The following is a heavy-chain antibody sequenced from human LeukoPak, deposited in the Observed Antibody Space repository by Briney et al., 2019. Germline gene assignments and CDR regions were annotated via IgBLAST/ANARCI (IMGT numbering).Heavy chain of an antibody. CDR2: ISGSGGST. D-gene: IGHD6-6*01. J-gene: IGHJ3*02. V-gene: IGHV3-23*01. Sequence: GGSLRLSCAASGFTVSNNYMTWVRQAPGKGLEWVSAISGSGGSTYYADSVKGRFTISRDNSKNTLYLQMNSLRAEDTAVYYCAKVTVHAFDIWGQGTMVTVSS. CDR3: AKVTVHAFDI. CDR1: GFTVSNNY.